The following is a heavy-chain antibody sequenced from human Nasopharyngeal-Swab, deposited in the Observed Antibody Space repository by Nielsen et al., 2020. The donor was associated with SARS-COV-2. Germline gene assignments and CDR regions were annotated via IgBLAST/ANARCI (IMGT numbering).Heavy chain of an antibody. Sequence: ASVKVSCKASGYTFTGYYMHWVRQAPGQGLEWMGRINPNSGGTNYAQKLQGRVTMTTDTSTSTAYMELRSLRSDDTAVYYCARDGAMRYCSSTSCSPGGGMDVWGQGTTVTVSS. J-gene: IGHJ6*02. CDR2: INPNSGGT. V-gene: IGHV1-2*06. CDR3: ARDGAMRYCSSTSCSPGGGMDV. CDR1: GYTFTGYY. D-gene: IGHD2-2*01.